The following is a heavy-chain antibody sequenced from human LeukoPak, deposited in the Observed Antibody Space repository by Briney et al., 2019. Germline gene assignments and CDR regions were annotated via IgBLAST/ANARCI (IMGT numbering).Heavy chain of an antibody. D-gene: IGHD1-26*01. CDR3: ARASGGWDLDY. V-gene: IGHV3-21*01. CDR2: ITSSGTYI. Sequence: GGSLRLSCAASGFTFNVFHMNWVRQAPGKGLEGISSITSSGTYITYADSIQGRFTISRDNAKNSLYLQMNSLRVDDTALYYCARASGGWDLDYWGHGTLVTVSS. J-gene: IGHJ4*01. CDR1: GFTFNVFH.